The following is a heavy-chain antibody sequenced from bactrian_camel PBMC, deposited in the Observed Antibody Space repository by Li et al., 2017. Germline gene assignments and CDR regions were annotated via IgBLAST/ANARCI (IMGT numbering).Heavy chain of an antibody. CDR3: ATNVVLGMCPRAYEWRY. Sequence: HVQLVESGGGLVQPGGSLRLPCAVSRPTDRWYCMGWFRQAPGKEREGVATIDDDGRLNYTDPVKDRFTISQDNAKNTVYLQMNSLKPEDAGMYYCATNVVLGMCPRAYEWRYWGQGTQVTVS. V-gene: IGHV3S53*01. CDR2: IDDDGRL. CDR1: RPTDRWYC. D-gene: IGHD1*01. J-gene: IGHJ4*01.